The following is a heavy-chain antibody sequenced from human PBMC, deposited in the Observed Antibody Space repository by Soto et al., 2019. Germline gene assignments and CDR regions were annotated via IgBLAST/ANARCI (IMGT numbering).Heavy chain of an antibody. V-gene: IGHV3-15*07. CDR3: WGSDY. J-gene: IGHJ4*02. Sequence: EVQLVESGGGLVKPGGSLRVSCAASGFTFREAWMNWVRQAPGKGLEWVGRIKSRTDGGTIEYATPVKGRFIISRDDSKNTLYLQMDSLKTEDRAVYYCWGSDYWGQGTLVTVSS. CDR1: GFTFREAW. CDR2: IKSRTDGGTI. D-gene: IGHD3-16*01.